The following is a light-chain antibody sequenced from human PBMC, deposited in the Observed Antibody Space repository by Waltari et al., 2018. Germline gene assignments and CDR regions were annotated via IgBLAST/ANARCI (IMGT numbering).Light chain of an antibody. CDR2: EDN. CDR3: YSTDSSGLGV. Sequence: SDELTQPPSVSVSPGQTARITCSGDALPKKYAHWYQQKSGQAPVVVIYEDNKRPSEIPERFSGSSSGIMATLTISGAQVEDEADYYCYSTDSSGLGVFGTGTKVTVL. J-gene: IGLJ1*01. V-gene: IGLV3-10*01. CDR1: ALPKKY.